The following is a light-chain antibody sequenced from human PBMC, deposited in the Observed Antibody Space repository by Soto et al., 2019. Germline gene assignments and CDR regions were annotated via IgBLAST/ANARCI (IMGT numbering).Light chain of an antibody. CDR1: SSNIGSNT. CDR2: VNT. CDR3: QSYDNRLGGSRV. Sequence: QSVLTQPPSASGTPGQRVTISCSGSSSNIGSNTVNWYQQLPGTAPKLLLSVNTTRPSGVPDRFSASKSGTSASLAITGLQTEDEADYYCQSYDNRLGGSRVFGGGTKLTVL. V-gene: IGLV1-44*01. J-gene: IGLJ3*02.